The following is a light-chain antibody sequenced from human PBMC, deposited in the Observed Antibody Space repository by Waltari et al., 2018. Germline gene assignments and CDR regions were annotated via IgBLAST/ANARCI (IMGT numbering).Light chain of an antibody. CDR1: QSVSTN. J-gene: IGKJ1*01. CDR2: DAS. CDR3: QQYDDWPGT. V-gene: IGKV3-15*01. Sequence: EIVMTQSPGTLSVSPGGRATLSCRASQSVSTNLAWYQQKPGQAPRLLIFDASTRATGGPGRFSGSGSGTDFTLTISRLQSQDFAVYYCQQYDDWPGTFGQGTKVEIK.